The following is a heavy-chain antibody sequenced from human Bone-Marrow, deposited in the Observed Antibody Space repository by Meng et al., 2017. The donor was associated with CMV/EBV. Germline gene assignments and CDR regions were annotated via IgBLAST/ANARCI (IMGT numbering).Heavy chain of an antibody. Sequence: GGSLRLSCAASGFTSRSYAMHWVRQTPGKGLEWVAVISYDGSNKYYADSMKGRFTISRDNSKNTLYLQMNSLRAEDTAVYYCARGWVGGRPDELHYYYGMDVWGRGTTVTVSS. V-gene: IGHV3-30*04. D-gene: IGHD3-3*01. CDR3: ARGWVGGRPDELHYYYGMDV. CDR2: ISYDGSNK. J-gene: IGHJ6*02. CDR1: GFTSRSYA.